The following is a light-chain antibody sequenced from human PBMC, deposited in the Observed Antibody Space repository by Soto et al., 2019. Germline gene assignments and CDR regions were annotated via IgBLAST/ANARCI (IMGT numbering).Light chain of an antibody. CDR1: QTLNIN. V-gene: IGKV3-15*01. CDR2: GAS. CDR3: QQYSDGLT. J-gene: IGKJ1*01. Sequence: EIVMTQSPDTLSVSPGERATLSCRASQTLNINLAWYQQKPGQAPRLLIYGASTRDTGFPARFSGSGSRTVFTLTITNLQPEDSAVYYCQQYSDGLTFGQGTKVEIK.